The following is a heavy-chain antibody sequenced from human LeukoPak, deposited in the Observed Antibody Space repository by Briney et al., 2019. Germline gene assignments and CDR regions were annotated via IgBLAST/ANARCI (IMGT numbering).Heavy chain of an antibody. J-gene: IGHJ4*02. D-gene: IGHD6-13*01. CDR1: GFTFSSYA. Sequence: GGSLRLFCAASGFTFSSYAMSWVRQAPGKGLEWVSAISGSGGSTYYADSVKGRFTISRDNSKNTLYLQMNSLRAEDTAVYYCAKQFGGAAAGTGDYWGQGTLVTVSS. CDR2: ISGSGGST. V-gene: IGHV3-23*01. CDR3: AKQFGGAAAGTGDY.